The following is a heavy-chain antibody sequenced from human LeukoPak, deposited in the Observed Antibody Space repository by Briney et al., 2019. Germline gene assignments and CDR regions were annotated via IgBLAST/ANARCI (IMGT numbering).Heavy chain of an antibody. CDR2: ITSGSKYI. Sequence: PGGSLRLSCAASQFAFSSYSMNWFRQAPGKGLEWVASITSGSKYIFYADSVKGRFTISRDNAENSLFLQMNSLRAEDTGDYYCARDEETVAGLNGFDLWGQGTLVTVSS. J-gene: IGHJ4*02. CDR3: ARDEETVAGLNGFDL. D-gene: IGHD6-19*01. V-gene: IGHV3-21*01. CDR1: QFAFSSYS.